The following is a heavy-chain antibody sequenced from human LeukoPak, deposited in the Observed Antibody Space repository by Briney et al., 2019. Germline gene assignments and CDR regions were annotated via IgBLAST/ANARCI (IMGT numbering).Heavy chain of an antibody. Sequence: ASVKVSCKASRYTFTGYYMHWVRQAPGQGLEWMRRINPNSGGTNYAQKFQGRVTMTRDTSISTAYMELSRLRSDDTAVYYCARGGKIAATPFDYWGQGTLVTVSS. J-gene: IGHJ4*02. CDR2: INPNSGGT. D-gene: IGHD2-15*01. V-gene: IGHV1-2*06. CDR3: ARGGKIAATPFDY. CDR1: RYTFTGYY.